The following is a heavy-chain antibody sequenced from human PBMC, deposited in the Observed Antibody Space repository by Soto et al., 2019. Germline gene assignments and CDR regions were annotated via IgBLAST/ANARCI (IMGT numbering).Heavy chain of an antibody. CDR1: GGTFSSYA. J-gene: IGHJ5*02. Sequence: GPSVKVSCKASGGTFSSYAISWVRQAPGQGLEWMGRINPKSDDTNYAQKFQGRVTMTRDTSIDTAYLELTGLTSDDTATYYCARKHSLDYIRWGLDPWGQGTLVTVSS. D-gene: IGHD4-4*01. CDR3: ARKHSLDYIRWGLDP. CDR2: INPKSDDT. V-gene: IGHV1-2*02.